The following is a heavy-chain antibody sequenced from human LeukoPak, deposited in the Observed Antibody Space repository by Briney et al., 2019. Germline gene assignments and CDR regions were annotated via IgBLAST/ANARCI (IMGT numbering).Heavy chain of an antibody. CDR1: GGSISSGGYY. V-gene: IGHV4-31*03. Sequence: PSETLSLTCTVSGGSISSGGYYWSWIRQHPGKGLEWIGYIYYIGSTYYNPSLKSRVTISVDTSKNQFSLKLSSVTAADTAVYYCARGGPSFTRYHPDAFDIWGQGTMVTVSS. D-gene: IGHD3-9*01. J-gene: IGHJ3*02. CDR2: IYYIGST. CDR3: ARGGPSFTRYHPDAFDI.